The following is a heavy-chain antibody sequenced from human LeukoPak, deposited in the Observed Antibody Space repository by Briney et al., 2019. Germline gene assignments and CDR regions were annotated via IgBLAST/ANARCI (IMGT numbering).Heavy chain of an antibody. CDR2: IVVGSGNT. J-gene: IGHJ4*02. Sequence: SVKVSCKASGFTFTSSAMQWVRQARGQRLEWRGWIVVGSGNTNYAQKFQERVTITRDMSTSTAYMELSSLRSEDTAVYYCAAAVAAAGPWSLDYWGQGTLVTVSS. CDR3: AAAVAAAGPWSLDY. CDR1: GFTFTSSA. D-gene: IGHD6-13*01. V-gene: IGHV1-58*02.